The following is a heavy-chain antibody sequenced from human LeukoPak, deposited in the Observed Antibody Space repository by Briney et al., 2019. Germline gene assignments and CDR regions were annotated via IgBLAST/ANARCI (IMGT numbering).Heavy chain of an antibody. V-gene: IGHV3-43*01. D-gene: IGHD4-17*01. CDR1: GFTFDGYT. Sequence: PGGSLRLSCAASGFTFDGYTMPWVRQAPGKGLEWVSLISWDGGSTYYADAVKGRFTISRDNSKNSLYLQMNSLRTEDTALYYCAKDIEDGLYGGVDYWGQGTLVTVSS. CDR2: ISWDGGST. J-gene: IGHJ4*02. CDR3: AKDIEDGLYGGVDY.